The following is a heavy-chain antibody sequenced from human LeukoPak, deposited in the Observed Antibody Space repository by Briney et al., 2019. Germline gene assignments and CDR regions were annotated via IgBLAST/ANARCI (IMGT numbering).Heavy chain of an antibody. CDR1: GGSISSSSYY. CDR3: ATIWFGEGRDY. Sequence: PSETLSLTCTVSGGSISSSSYYWGWIRQPPGKGLEWIGSIYYSGSTYYNPSLKSRVTISVDTSKNQFSLKLSSVTAADTAVYYCATIWFGEGRDYWGQGTLVTVSS. CDR2: IYYSGST. D-gene: IGHD3-10*01. J-gene: IGHJ4*02. V-gene: IGHV4-39*01.